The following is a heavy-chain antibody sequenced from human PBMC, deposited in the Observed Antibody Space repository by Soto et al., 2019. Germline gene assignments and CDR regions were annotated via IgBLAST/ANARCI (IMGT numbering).Heavy chain of an antibody. CDR1: GVSFSTRGMC. Sequence: SGASLVTPTQTLTLACSFPGVSFSTRGMCVSWIRQPPGKALEWLARIDWDDDKYYSTSLKTRLTISKDTSKNQVVLTMTNMDPVDTATYYCARLRYYYDSRGYWPDAFDICGQGTMGTV. D-gene: IGHD3-22*01. CDR3: ARLRYYYDSRGYWPDAFDI. J-gene: IGHJ3*02. CDR2: IDWDDDK. V-gene: IGHV2-70*11.